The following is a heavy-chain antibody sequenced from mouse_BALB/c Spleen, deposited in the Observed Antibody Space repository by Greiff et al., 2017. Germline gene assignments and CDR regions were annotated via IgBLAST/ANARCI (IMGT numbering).Heavy chain of an antibody. Sequence: VKLMESGPGLVAPSQSLSITCTVSGFSLTSYGVHWVRQPPGKGLEWLGVIWAGGSTNYNSALMSRLSISKDNSKSQVFLKMNSLQTDDTAMYYCASRYYGSSYYYAMDYWGQGTSVTVSS. CDR1: GFSLTSYG. V-gene: IGHV2-9*02. CDR3: ASRYYGSSYYYAMDY. D-gene: IGHD1-1*01. J-gene: IGHJ4*01. CDR2: IWAGGST.